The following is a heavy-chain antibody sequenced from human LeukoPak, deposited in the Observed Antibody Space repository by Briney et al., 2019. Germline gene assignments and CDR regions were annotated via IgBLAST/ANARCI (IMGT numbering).Heavy chain of an antibody. V-gene: IGHV3-11*01. CDR3: ARVLRYCSGGNCYSGGLGYMDV. D-gene: IGHD2-15*01. Sequence: PGGSLRLSCAASGFTFSDYNMRWIRQAPGKGLEWASSISRSGSTKYYADSVKGRFTISRDNAKNSLFLQTNSLRAEDTAVYYCARVLRYCSGGNCYSGGLGYMDVWGKGTTVTISS. CDR2: ISRSGSTK. J-gene: IGHJ6*03. CDR1: GFTFSDYN.